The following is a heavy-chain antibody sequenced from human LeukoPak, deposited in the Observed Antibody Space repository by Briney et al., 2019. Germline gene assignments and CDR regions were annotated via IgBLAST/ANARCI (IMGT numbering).Heavy chain of an antibody. CDR3: ARGGYCIGGSCYPPSDAFDS. Sequence: PSETLSLTCTVSGGSISSYYWSWIRQSPGEGLEWIGYIYYSGSTNYNPSLKSRVTISVDTSKNQFSLKLSSVTAADTAVYYCARGGYCIGGSCYPPSDAFDSWGQGTMVTVSS. V-gene: IGHV4-59*01. J-gene: IGHJ3*02. CDR2: IYYSGST. CDR1: GGSISSYY. D-gene: IGHD2-15*01.